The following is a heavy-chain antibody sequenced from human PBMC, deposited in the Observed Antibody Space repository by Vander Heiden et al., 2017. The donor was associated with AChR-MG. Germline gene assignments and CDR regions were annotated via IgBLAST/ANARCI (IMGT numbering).Heavy chain of an antibody. CDR3: AKDSVDYYYGSGSYLDY. J-gene: IGHJ4*02. D-gene: IGHD3-10*01. CDR1: GFTLSCYG. Sequence: QVQLVESGGGVVQPGRSLRLSCAASGFTLSCYGMHWVRQAPGKGLEWLAVISYDGSNKYYADSVKGRFTISRDNSKNTLYLQMNSLRAEDTAVYYCAKDSVDYYYGSGSYLDYWGQGTLVTVSS. V-gene: IGHV3-30*18. CDR2: ISYDGSNK.